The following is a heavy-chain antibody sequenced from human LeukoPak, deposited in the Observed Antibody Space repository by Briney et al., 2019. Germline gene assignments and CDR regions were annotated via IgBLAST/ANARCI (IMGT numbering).Heavy chain of an antibody. J-gene: IGHJ4*02. V-gene: IGHV3-7*03. CDR2: ISHDGSEK. D-gene: IGHD3-3*01. Sequence: GGSLRLSCTASAFTFSDHWMHWVHQAPGKGLEWVAIISHDGSEKSYVDSVKGRFTISRDNAKNSLYLQMNSLRAEDTAVYYCARDHWRRLDYWGQGTLVTVSS. CDR1: AFTFSDHW. CDR3: ARDHWRRLDY.